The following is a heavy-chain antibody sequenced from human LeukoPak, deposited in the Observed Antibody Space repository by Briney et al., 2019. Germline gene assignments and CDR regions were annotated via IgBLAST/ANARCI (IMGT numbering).Heavy chain of an antibody. CDR1: GGSISSYH. CDR3: ARGSRQDDSSGYPDAFDY. CDR2: IYYSGST. V-gene: IGHV4-59*01. D-gene: IGHD3-22*01. J-gene: IGHJ4*02. Sequence: SETLSLTCTVSGGSISSYHWSWIRQPPGKGLEWIGYIYYSGSTNYNPSLKSRVTISVDTSKNQFSLKLSSVTAADTAVYYCARGSRQDDSSGYPDAFDYWGQGTLVTVSS.